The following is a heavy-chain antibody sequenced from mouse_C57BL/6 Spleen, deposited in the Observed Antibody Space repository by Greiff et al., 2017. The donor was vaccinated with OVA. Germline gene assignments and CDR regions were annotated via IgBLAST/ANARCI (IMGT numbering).Heavy chain of an antibody. CDR1: GFTFSSYA. V-gene: IGHV5-4*01. CDR2: ISDGGSYT. D-gene: IGHD1-1*01. Sequence: EVHLVESGGGLVKPGGSLKLSCAASGFTFSSYAMSWVRQTPEKRLEWVATISDGGSYTYYPDNVKGRFTISRDNAKNNLYLQMSHLKSEDTAMYYCARDLITTGAMDYWGQGTSVTVSS. J-gene: IGHJ4*01. CDR3: ARDLITTGAMDY.